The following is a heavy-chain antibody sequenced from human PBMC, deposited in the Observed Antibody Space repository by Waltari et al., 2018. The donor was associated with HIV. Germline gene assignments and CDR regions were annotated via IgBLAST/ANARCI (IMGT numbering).Heavy chain of an antibody. Sequence: QVPLVQSGAEVKKPGSSVKVSCKASGGPFSSYAISWVRQAPGQGLEWMGGIIPIFGTANYAQKFQGRVTITADKSTSTAYMELSSLRSEDTAVYYCAITFGGVIVMGGAFDIWGQGTMITVSS. V-gene: IGHV1-69*06. D-gene: IGHD3-16*02. J-gene: IGHJ3*02. CDR2: IIPIFGTA. CDR3: AITFGGVIVMGGAFDI. CDR1: GGPFSSYA.